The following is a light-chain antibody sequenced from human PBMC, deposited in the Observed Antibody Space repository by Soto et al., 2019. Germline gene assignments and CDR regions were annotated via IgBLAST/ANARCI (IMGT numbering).Light chain of an antibody. J-gene: IGLJ1*01. V-gene: IGLV2-14*01. Sequence: GASSDVGGYKYVSWYQQHPGKAPKLMIYEVSNRPSGVSNRFSGSKSGNTASLTISGLQAEDEADYYCSSYTNSNARVFGTGTKVTVL. CDR1: SSDVGGYKY. CDR3: SSYTNSNARV. CDR2: EVS.